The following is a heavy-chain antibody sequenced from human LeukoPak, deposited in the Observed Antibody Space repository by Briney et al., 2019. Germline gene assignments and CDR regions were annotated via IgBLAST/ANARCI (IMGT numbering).Heavy chain of an antibody. CDR1: GFPFSSYA. J-gene: IGHJ5*02. CDR2: ISNSDDST. V-gene: IGHV3-23*01. D-gene: IGHD6-19*01. CDR3: ARDSSGWYAAWFDP. Sequence: GGSLRLSCAASGFPFSSYAMSWVRQAPGKGLEWDSTISNSDDSTYYADSVMGRFTISRDNSENTLFLRMNSLRAEDTAVYYCARDSSGWYAAWFDPWGQGTLVTVSS.